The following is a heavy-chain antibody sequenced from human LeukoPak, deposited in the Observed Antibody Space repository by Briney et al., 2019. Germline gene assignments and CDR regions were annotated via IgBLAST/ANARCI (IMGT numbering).Heavy chain of an antibody. CDR2: VYYSGST. Sequence: SETLSLTCTVSGGSISSYYWSWIRQPPGKGLEWIGYVYYSGSTNYNPSLKSRVTISVDTSKNQFSLKLSSVTAADTAVYYCAGRGYGGNFGVFDYWGQGTLVTVSS. J-gene: IGHJ4*02. CDR3: AGRGYGGNFGVFDY. V-gene: IGHV4-59*01. CDR1: GGSISSYY. D-gene: IGHD4-23*01.